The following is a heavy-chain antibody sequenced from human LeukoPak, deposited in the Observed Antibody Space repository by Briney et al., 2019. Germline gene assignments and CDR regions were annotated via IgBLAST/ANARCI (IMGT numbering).Heavy chain of an antibody. D-gene: IGHD3-10*01. CDR3: AGYYGSGQWDN. CDR2: TYNSGSS. J-gene: IGHJ4*02. Sequence: SETLSLACTVSGGSISSYYWSWIRQPPGKGLEWIGYTYNSGSSSYSPSFKSRVTISTDTPRNQFFLRLTSVTAADAAVYYCAGYYGSGQWDNWGQGTLVTVSS. CDR1: GGSISSYY. V-gene: IGHV4-59*12.